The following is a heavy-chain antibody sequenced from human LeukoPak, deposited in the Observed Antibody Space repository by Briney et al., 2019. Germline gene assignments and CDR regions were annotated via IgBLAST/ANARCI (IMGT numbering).Heavy chain of an antibody. CDR2: ISSSSSYI. CDR1: GFTFSSYS. J-gene: IGHJ3*02. D-gene: IGHD2-21*02. Sequence: GGSLRLSCAASGFTFSSYSINWVRQAPGKGLEWVSSISSSSSYIYYADSVKGRFTISRDNAKNSLYLQMNSLRAEDTAVYYCARAVVTAGGDAFDIWGQGTMVTVSS. CDR3: ARAVVTAGGDAFDI. V-gene: IGHV3-21*01.